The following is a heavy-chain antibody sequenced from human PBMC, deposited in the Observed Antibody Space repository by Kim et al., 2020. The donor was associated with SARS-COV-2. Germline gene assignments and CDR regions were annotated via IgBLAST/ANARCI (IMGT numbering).Heavy chain of an antibody. CDR2: SNK. CDR3: ARGRNYAMDV. Sequence: SNKRYADPVKGRFTNTRDNAKNTLYLQMNSLNTEDTAVYYCARGRNYAMDVWGQGTAVTASS. V-gene: IGHV3-74*01. J-gene: IGHJ6*02.